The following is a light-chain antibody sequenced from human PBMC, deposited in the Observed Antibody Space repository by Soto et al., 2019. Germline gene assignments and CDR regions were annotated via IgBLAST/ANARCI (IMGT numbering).Light chain of an antibody. CDR1: QNIVSW. V-gene: IGKV1-5*01. Sequence: DIQMTQSPSTLSASVGDKVIITCRASQNIVSWLAWYQHRPGKAPNLLIYATSSLQGGVPSRFSGSGSGTDFTLTISSLQPEDFATYYCLQDNSYPLTFGGGTKVDIK. CDR2: ATS. J-gene: IGKJ4*01. CDR3: LQDNSYPLT.